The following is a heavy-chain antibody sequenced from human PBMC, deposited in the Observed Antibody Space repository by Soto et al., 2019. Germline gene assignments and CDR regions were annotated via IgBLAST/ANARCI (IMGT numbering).Heavy chain of an antibody. CDR1: GFTFSSYS. D-gene: IGHD2-15*01. Sequence: EVQLVESGGGLVQPGGSLRLSCAASGFTFSSYSMNWVRQAPGKGLEWVSYISSSSSTIYYADSVKGRFTISRDNAKNSLYLQMNSLRAEDTAVYYSARELGYCSGGSCYPHGPSRDNGDYALDYWGQGTLVTVSS. J-gene: IGHJ4*02. V-gene: IGHV3-48*01. CDR2: ISSSSSTI. CDR3: ARELGYCSGGSCYPHGPSRDNGDYALDY.